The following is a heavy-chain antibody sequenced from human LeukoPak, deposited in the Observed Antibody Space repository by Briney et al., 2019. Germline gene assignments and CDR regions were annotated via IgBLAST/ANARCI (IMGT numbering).Heavy chain of an antibody. CDR3: XXTFRGYCSSTXXXENXXXX. CDR2: MNPNSGNT. CDR1: GYTFTSYD. Sequence: GASVKVSCKASGYTFTSYDINWVRQATGQGLEWMGWMNPNSGNTGYAQKFQGRVTITRNTSISTAYMELSSLRSEDTAVYYCXXTFRGYCSSTXXXENXXXXWXQGTLVTVSS. J-gene: IGHJ5*02. V-gene: IGHV1-8*03. D-gene: IGHD2-2*01.